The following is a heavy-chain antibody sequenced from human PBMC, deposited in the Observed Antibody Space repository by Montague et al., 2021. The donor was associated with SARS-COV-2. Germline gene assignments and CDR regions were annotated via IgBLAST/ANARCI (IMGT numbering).Heavy chain of an antibody. CDR1: GFTFSDYA. J-gene: IGHJ4*02. Sequence: SLRLSCAVSGFTFSDYAMHWVRQAPGKGLEWVAVISYDGSNKYYADSVKGRFTISRDTSRNTLYLQMNSLRAEDTAVYYCASDLTIDDSSAYYFQLDYWGQGTLVTVSS. V-gene: IGHV3-30*04. CDR3: ASDLTIDDSSAYYFQLDY. D-gene: IGHD3-22*01. CDR2: ISYDGSNK.